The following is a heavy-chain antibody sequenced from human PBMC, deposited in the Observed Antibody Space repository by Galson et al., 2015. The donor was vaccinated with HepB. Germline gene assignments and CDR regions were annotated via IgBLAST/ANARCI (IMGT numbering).Heavy chain of an antibody. CDR3: AKLSIEWRRFANNDY. Sequence: SLRLSCAASGLSLSNYDMHWVRQAPGKKLEWVAFMRFDGSYKFYAESVKGRFTVSRDNSKNPLFLQMNSLRPEDTAVYYCAKLSIEWRRFANNDYWGQGTLVAVSS. CDR1: GLSLSNYD. D-gene: IGHD5-12*01. CDR2: MRFDGSYK. V-gene: IGHV3-30*02. J-gene: IGHJ4*02.